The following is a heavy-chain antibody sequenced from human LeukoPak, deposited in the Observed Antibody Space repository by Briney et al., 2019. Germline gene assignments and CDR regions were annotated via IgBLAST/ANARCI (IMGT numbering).Heavy chain of an antibody. CDR2: IYYSGST. CDR1: GGSISSSSYY. Sequence: SETLSLTCTVSGGSISSSSYYWGWIRQPPGKGLEWIGSIYYSGSTYYNPSLKSRVTISVDTSKNQFSLKLSSVTAADTAVNYCARILAAAGTPYWFDPWGQGTLVTVSS. J-gene: IGHJ5*02. D-gene: IGHD6-13*01. V-gene: IGHV4-39*07. CDR3: ARILAAAGTPYWFDP.